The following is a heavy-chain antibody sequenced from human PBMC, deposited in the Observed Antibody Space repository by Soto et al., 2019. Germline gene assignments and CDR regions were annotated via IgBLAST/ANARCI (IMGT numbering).Heavy chain of an antibody. Sequence: GGSLRLSCAASGFTFSNAWMSWVRQAPGKGLEWVGRIKSKTDGGTTDYAAPVKGRFTISRDDSKNTLYLQMNSLKTEDTAVYYCTTHLTDMVFAGDYYYGMDVWGQGTTVTVSS. D-gene: IGHD5-18*01. CDR3: TTHLTDMVFAGDYYYGMDV. CDR1: GFTFSNAW. V-gene: IGHV3-15*01. CDR2: IKSKTDGGTT. J-gene: IGHJ6*02.